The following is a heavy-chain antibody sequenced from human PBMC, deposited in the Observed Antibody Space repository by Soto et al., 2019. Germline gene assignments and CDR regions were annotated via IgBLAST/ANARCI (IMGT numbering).Heavy chain of an antibody. Sequence: TLSLTCTVSGGSISSDDYYWTWIRQPPGKGLEWIGYIFYSGSTYYNPSLKSRVTMSVDTSKNQFSLKLSSVTAADTAVYYCARVTESLGVYGMDVWGQGTTVTGSS. CDR2: IFYSGST. CDR1: GGSISSDDYY. D-gene: IGHD3-3*01. J-gene: IGHJ6*02. V-gene: IGHV4-30-4*01. CDR3: ARVTESLGVYGMDV.